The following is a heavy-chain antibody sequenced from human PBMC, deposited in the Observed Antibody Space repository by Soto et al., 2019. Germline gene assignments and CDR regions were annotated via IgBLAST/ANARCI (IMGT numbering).Heavy chain of an antibody. CDR1: GGSISSDY. D-gene: IGHD3-22*01. CDR3: ARGYYYDSSGYYSAFDI. V-gene: IGHV4-59*01. CDR2: IYNSGST. J-gene: IGHJ3*02. Sequence: SETLSLTCTVSGGSISSDYWSWIRQPPGKGLEWIGYIYNSGSTNYNPSLKSRVTISVDTSKNQFALRLSSVTAADTAVYYCARGYYYDSSGYYSAFDIWGQGTMVTVSS.